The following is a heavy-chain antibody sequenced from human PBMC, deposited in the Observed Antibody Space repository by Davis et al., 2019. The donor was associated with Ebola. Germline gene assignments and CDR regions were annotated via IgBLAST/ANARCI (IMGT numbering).Heavy chain of an antibody. D-gene: IGHD2-2*01. V-gene: IGHV3-30*02. CDR3: AKDPAGHAAGDDY. CDR2: IWYDGRNQ. CDR1: GFSFKDFG. Sequence: GESLKISCAASGFSFKDFGMHWVRQAPGKGLEWVAFIWYDGRNQHYIDSVKGRFTISRDNSQDTLYLHMNNLRLEDTGVYFCAKDPAGHAAGDDYWGQGTLVTVSS. J-gene: IGHJ4*02.